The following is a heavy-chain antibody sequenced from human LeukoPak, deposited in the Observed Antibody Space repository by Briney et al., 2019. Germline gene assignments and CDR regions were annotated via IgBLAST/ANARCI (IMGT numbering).Heavy chain of an antibody. CDR3: ARHSIAAPGMRWFDP. V-gene: IGHV4-39*01. J-gene: IGHJ5*02. Sequence: TPSETLSLTCTVSGGSISSSTYFWGWIRQPPGKGLEWIGSIYYSGSTYYNPSPKSRVTISVDTSENQFSLKLTSVTAADTAVYSCARHSIAAPGMRWFDPWGQGTLVTVSS. D-gene: IGHD6-13*01. CDR2: IYYSGST. CDR1: GGSISSSTYF.